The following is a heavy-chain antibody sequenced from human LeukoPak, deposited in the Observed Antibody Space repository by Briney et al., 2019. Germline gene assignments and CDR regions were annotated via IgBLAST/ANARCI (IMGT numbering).Heavy chain of an antibody. CDR3: ARHGIVVVPAAMDYYYMDV. D-gene: IGHD2-2*01. J-gene: IGHJ6*03. V-gene: IGHV5-51*01. CDR1: GYSFTSYW. CDR2: IYPGDSDT. Sequence: GESLKISCKGSGYSFTSYWIGWVRQMPGKGLEWMGIIYPGDSDTRYSPSFQGQVTISADKSISTAYLQWSSLKASDTAMYYCARHGIVVVPAAMDYYYMDVWGKGTTVTVSS.